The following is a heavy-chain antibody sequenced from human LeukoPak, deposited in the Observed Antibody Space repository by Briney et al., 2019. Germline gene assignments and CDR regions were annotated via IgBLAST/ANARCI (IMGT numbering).Heavy chain of an antibody. J-gene: IGHJ6*02. CDR1: GDSASRNSAA. Sequence: SQTLSLTCAISGDSASRNSAAWNWIRQSPSRGLEWLGRTYYRSRWFNDYAVSVISRITVNPDTSKNQFSLQLNSVTHEDTAVYYCARGAPSYYGMDVWGQGTTVTVSS. CDR3: ARGAPSYYGMDV. V-gene: IGHV6-1*01. CDR2: TYYRSRWFN.